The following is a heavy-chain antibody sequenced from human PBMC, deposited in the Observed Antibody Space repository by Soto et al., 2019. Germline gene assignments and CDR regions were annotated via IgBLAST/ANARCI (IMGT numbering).Heavy chain of an antibody. CDR2: INPSGGST. V-gene: IGHV1-46*01. CDR1: GYTFTSYG. CDR3: ARDPKPPDAFDI. J-gene: IGHJ3*02. Sequence: ASVKVSCKASGYTFTSYGISWVRQAPGQGLEWMGIINPSGGSTSYAQKFQGRVTMTRDTSTSTVYMELSSLRSEDTAVYYCARDPKPPDAFDIWGQGTMVTVSS.